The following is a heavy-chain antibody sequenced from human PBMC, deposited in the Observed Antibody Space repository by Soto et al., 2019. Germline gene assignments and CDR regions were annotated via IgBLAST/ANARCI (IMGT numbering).Heavy chain of an antibody. CDR1: GFPFSNYA. Sequence: PGGSLRLSCVASGFPFSNYAMSWVRQTPGKGLEWVSAISGSIGTTYHADSVKGRFTISRDNSKSTLFLQMNNLRADDTAVYYCARDDSITMVRGGYDYWGQGTLVTVSS. CDR3: ARDDSITMVRGGYDY. D-gene: IGHD3-10*01. CDR2: ISGSIGTT. J-gene: IGHJ4*02. V-gene: IGHV3-23*01.